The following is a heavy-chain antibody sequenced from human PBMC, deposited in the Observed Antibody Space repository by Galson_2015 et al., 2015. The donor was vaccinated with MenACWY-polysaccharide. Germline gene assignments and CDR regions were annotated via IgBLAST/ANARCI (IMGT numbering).Heavy chain of an antibody. J-gene: IGHJ6*02. Sequence: SLRLSCAVSEITFNTYAMTWVRQAPGKGLEWVATICVSGFSIHHADSVKGRFTISRDNSKNTVFLQMNNLKAADTAVYYCAKNTSQAAGSAPDYYGLDVWGLGTTVTVSS. V-gene: IGHV3-23*01. CDR3: AKNTSQAAGSAPDYYGLDV. CDR1: EITFNTYA. D-gene: IGHD2-2*01. CDR2: ICVSGFSI.